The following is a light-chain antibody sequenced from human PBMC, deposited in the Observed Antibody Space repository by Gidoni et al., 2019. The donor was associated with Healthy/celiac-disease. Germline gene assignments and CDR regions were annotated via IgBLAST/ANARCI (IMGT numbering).Light chain of an antibody. Sequence: DIQMTQSPSSLSASVGDRVTITCRASQSISSYLNWYQQKPGKAPKLLIYAASSLQSGVPSRFSGSGSGTEFTITISSLQPEDFATYYCQQSYSTPRVTFGQGTRLEIK. V-gene: IGKV1-39*01. J-gene: IGKJ5*01. CDR1: QSISSY. CDR3: QQSYSTPRVT. CDR2: AAS.